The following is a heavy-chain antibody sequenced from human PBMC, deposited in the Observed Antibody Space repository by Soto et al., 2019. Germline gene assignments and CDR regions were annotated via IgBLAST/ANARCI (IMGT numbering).Heavy chain of an antibody. CDR2: IKQDGSEK. Sequence: GGSLRLSCAASGFTFSSCWMSWVRQAPGKGLERVANIKQDGSEKYYVDSVKGRFTISRDNAKNSLYLQMNSLRAEDTAVYYCARDGYTIFGVVTDAFDIWGQGTMVTVSS. D-gene: IGHD3-3*01. V-gene: IGHV3-7*01. CDR3: ARDGYTIFGVVTDAFDI. CDR1: GFTFSSCW. J-gene: IGHJ3*02.